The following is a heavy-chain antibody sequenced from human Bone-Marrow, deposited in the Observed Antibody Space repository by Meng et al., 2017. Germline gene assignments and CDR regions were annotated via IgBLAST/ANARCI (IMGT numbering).Heavy chain of an antibody. V-gene: IGHV4-34*01. J-gene: IGHJ4*02. CDR3: ARVAYRWGGDCSYFDY. Sequence: QGQLQQWGAGLLKPSETLSLTCAVYGGSFSGYYWSWIRQPPGKGLEWIGEINHSGSTNYNPSLKSRVTISVDTSKNQFSLKLSSVTAADTAVYYCARVAYRWGGDCSYFDYWGQGTLVTVSS. D-gene: IGHD2-21*02. CDR1: GGSFSGYY. CDR2: INHSGST.